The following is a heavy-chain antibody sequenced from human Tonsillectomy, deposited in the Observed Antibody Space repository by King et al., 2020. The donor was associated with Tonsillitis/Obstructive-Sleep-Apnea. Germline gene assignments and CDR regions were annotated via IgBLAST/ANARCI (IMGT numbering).Heavy chain of an antibody. CDR3: AKEPCYSLGTEYEGF. CDR2: IYSDGTT. J-gene: IGHJ1*01. Sequence: VQLVESGGGLIQPGGSLRLSCAASGFTINNNYMRWVRQAPGKGLEWVSVIYSDGTTYCADSVKGRFTIPRDSSKNTLCLQMNSLRAEETAVYYCAKEPCYSLGTEYEGFWRQGTLVSVPS. V-gene: IGHV3-53*01. D-gene: IGHD3-16*01. CDR1: GFTINNNY.